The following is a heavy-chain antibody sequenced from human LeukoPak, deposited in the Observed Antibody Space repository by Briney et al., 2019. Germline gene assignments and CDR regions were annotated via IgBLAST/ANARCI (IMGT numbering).Heavy chain of an antibody. Sequence: PSETLSLTCTVSGGSIRSYYWSWIRQPPGKGLEWIGYIYYSGSTNYNPSLKSRVTISVDTSKNQFSLKLSSVTAADTAVYYCARGDYYYYYGMDVWGQGTTVTVSS. CDR1: GGSIRSYY. J-gene: IGHJ6*02. V-gene: IGHV4-59*01. CDR3: ARGDYYYYYGMDV. CDR2: IYYSGST.